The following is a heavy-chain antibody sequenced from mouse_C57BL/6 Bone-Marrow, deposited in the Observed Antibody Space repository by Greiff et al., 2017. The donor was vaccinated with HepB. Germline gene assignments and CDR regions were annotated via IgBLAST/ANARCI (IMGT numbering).Heavy chain of an antibody. CDR3: ARGVYDGYYGGYFDV. D-gene: IGHD2-3*01. Sequence: VQLQESGAELVRPGTSVKVSCKASGYAFTNYLIEWVKQRPGQGLEWIGVINPGSGGTNYNEKFKGKATLTADKSSSTAYMQLSSLTSEDSAVYFCARGVYDGYYGGYFDVWGTGTTVTVSS. CDR2: INPGSGGT. J-gene: IGHJ1*03. V-gene: IGHV1-54*01. CDR1: GYAFTNYL.